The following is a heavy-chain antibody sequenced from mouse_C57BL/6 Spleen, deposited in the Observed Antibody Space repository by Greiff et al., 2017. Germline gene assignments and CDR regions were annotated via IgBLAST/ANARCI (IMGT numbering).Heavy chain of an antibody. V-gene: IGHV1-55*01. CDR1: GYTFTSYW. D-gene: IGHD3-2*02. CDR2: IYPGSGST. J-gene: IGHJ3*01. Sequence: QVQLQQSGAELVKPGASVKMSCKASGYTFTSYWITWVKQRPGQGLEWIGDIYPGSGSTNYNEKFKSKATLTVDTSSSTAYMQLSSLTSEDSAVYYCASGDSSGYETWFAYWGQGTLVTVSA. CDR3: ASGDSSGYETWFAY.